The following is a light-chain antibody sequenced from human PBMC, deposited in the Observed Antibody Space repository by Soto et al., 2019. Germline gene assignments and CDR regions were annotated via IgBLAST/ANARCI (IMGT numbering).Light chain of an antibody. CDR3: AAWDDSLNGLV. Sequence: QSVLTQPPSASATPGQRVTISCSGSSSNIGTNYVYWYQHLPGTAPKLLIYRNDQRPSGVPDRFSGSMSGTAASLAIGGLRSEDEADYYCAAWDDSLNGLVFGGGTKVTVL. V-gene: IGLV1-47*01. CDR1: SSNIGTNY. CDR2: RND. J-gene: IGLJ2*01.